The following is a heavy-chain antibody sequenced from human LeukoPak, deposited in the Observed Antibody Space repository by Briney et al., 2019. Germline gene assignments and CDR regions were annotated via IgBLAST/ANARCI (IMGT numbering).Heavy chain of an antibody. CDR1: GYTFTSYG. CDR3: ARTSSSGWYPWYFDL. D-gene: IGHD6-19*01. Sequence: ASVKVSCKASGYTFTSYGISWVRRAPGQGLEWMGWISAYNGNTNYAQKLQGRVTMTTDTSTSTAYMELRSLRSDDTAVYYCARTSSSGWYPWYFDLWGRGTLVTVSS. J-gene: IGHJ2*01. V-gene: IGHV1-18*01. CDR2: ISAYNGNT.